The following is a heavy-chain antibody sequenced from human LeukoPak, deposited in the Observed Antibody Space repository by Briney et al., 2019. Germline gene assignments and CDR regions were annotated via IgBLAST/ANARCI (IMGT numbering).Heavy chain of an antibody. V-gene: IGHV3-23*01. CDR3: AKGYYDSSGYYPWYFDY. CDR1: GFTFSSYV. Sequence: GGSLRLSCAASGFTFSSYVMSWVRQAPGKGLEWVSAISGSGGSTYYADSVKGRFTISRDNSKNTLYLQMNSLRAEDTAVYYCAKGYYDSSGYYPWYFDYWGQGTLVTVSS. CDR2: ISGSGGST. J-gene: IGHJ4*02. D-gene: IGHD3-22*01.